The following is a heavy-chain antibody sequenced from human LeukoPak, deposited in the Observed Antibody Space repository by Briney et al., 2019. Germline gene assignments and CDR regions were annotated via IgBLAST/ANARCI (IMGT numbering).Heavy chain of an antibody. CDR1: GGSISSGDYY. J-gene: IGHJ6*02. V-gene: IGHV2-5*08. CDR2: IYWDDDK. D-gene: IGHD4/OR15-4a*01. CDR3: ARHYGAIYYYYGLDV. Sequence: QTLSLTCTVSGGSISSGDYYWSWIRQPPGKALEWLALIYWDDDKRYSPSLKSRLTITKDTSKNQVVLTMTNMDPVDTATYYCARHYGAIYYYYGLDVWGQGTTVTVSS.